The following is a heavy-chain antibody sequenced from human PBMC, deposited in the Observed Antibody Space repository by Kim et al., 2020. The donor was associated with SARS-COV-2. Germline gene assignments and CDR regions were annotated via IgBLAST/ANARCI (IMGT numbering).Heavy chain of an antibody. CDR3: ARPLVVPAVRRGAFDI. V-gene: IGHV3-30-3*01. CDR2: ISYDGSNK. J-gene: IGHJ3*02. CDR1: GFTFSSYA. D-gene: IGHD2-2*01. Sequence: GGSLRLSCAASGFTFSSYAMHWVRQAPGKGLEWVAVISYDGSNKYYADSVKGRFTISRDNSKNTLYLQMNSLRAEDTAVYYCARPLVVPAVRRGAFDIWGQGTMVTVSS.